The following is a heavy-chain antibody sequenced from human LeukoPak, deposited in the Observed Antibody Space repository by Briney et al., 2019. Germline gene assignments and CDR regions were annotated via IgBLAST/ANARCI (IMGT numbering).Heavy chain of an antibody. V-gene: IGHV3-30*03. CDR2: ISYDGSKK. CDR3: ARSRSASTSGWYDYFDY. J-gene: IGHJ4*02. Sequence: PGGSLRLSCAASGFTFSDYYMSWIRQAPGKGLEWVAVISYDGSKKYYADSVKGRFTISRDDSKNTLYLQMNSLRGEDTAVYHCARSRSASTSGWYDYFDYWGRGTLVTVSS. D-gene: IGHD6-19*01. CDR1: GFTFSDYY.